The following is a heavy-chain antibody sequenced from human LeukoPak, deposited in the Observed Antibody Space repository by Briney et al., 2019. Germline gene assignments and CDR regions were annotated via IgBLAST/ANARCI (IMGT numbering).Heavy chain of an antibody. CDR2: ISYSGST. V-gene: IGHV4-59*01. D-gene: IGHD1-1*01. CDR3: AREGTAGTNLNWFDP. CDR1: GVSISSYY. J-gene: IGHJ5*02. Sequence: SETLSLTCTVSGVSISSYYRSWIRQPPGKGLEWIGYISYSGSTNFNPSLKSRVTISVDTSKNQFSLKLSSVTAADTAVYYCAREGTAGTNLNWFDPWGQGTLVTVSS.